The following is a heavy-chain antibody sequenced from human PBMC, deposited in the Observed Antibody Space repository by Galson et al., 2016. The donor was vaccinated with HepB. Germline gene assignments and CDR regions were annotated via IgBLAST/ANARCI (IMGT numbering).Heavy chain of an antibody. V-gene: IGHV3-11*04. CDR2: ISSDGYTT. CDR1: GFDLSDYY. Sequence: SLRLSCAASGFDLSDYYMSWLRQAPGKGLEWLSYISSDGYTTYYADSVKGRFTISRDNSKNSLYLQLNSLRGEDRAVYSCARAATENPYGPPDAFDIWGPGTVVAVSS. J-gene: IGHJ3*02. D-gene: IGHD3-10*01. CDR3: ARAATENPYGPPDAFDI.